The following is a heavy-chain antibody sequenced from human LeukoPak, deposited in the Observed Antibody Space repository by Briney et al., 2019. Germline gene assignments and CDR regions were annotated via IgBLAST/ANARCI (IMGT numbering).Heavy chain of an antibody. CDR2: ISSSGSTI. D-gene: IGHD3-22*01. J-gene: IGHJ4*02. CDR1: GFTFSDYY. CDR3: ARKSDYDSSGYYPVYY. V-gene: IGHV3-11*01. Sequence: GGSLRLSCAASGFTFSDYYMSWIRQAPGKGLEWVSYISSSGSTIYYADSVKGRFTISRDNAKNSLYLQMNSLRAEDTDVYYCARKSDYDSSGYYPVYYWGQGTLVTVSS.